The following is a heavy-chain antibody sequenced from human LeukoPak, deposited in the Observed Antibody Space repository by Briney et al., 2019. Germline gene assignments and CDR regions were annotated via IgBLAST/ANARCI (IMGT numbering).Heavy chain of an antibody. CDR3: AKDVSGVVVVGHWFDP. CDR1: GFTFSSYE. J-gene: IGHJ5*02. D-gene: IGHD2-15*01. Sequence: GGSLRLSCAASGFTFSSYEMNWVRQAPGKGLEWVSAISGSGGSTYYADSVKGRFTISRDNSKNTLYLQMNSLRAEDTAVYYCAKDVSGVVVVGHWFDPWGQGTLATVSS. CDR2: ISGSGGST. V-gene: IGHV3-23*01.